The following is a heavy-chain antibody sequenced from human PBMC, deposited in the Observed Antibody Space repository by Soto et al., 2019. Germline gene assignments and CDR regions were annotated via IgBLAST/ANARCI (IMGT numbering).Heavy chain of an antibody. Sequence: LRLSCAASGFTFSSYWMSWVRQAPGKGLEWVANIKQDGSEKYYVDSVKGRFTISRDNAKNSLYLQMNSLRAEDTAVYYCARADYDFWSGHLVNAFDIWGQGTMVTVSS. V-gene: IGHV3-7*01. D-gene: IGHD3-3*01. CDR1: GFTFSSYW. J-gene: IGHJ3*02. CDR2: IKQDGSEK. CDR3: ARADYDFWSGHLVNAFDI.